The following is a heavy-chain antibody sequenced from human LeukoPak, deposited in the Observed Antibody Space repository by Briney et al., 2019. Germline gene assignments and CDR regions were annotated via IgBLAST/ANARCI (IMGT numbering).Heavy chain of an antibody. CDR1: GFTVSSNY. Sequence: PGGSLRLSCAASGFTVSSNYMSWVRQAPGKGLEWVSAIYSGGSTYYADSVKGRFTISRDNSKNTLYLQMNSLRAEDTAVYYCARGGYGSGSYYPFDYWGQGTLVTVSS. V-gene: IGHV3-53*01. D-gene: IGHD3-10*01. CDR2: IYSGGST. J-gene: IGHJ4*02. CDR3: ARGGYGSGSYYPFDY.